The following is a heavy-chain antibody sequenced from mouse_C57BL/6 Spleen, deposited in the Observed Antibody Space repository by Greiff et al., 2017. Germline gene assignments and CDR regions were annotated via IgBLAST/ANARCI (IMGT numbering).Heavy chain of an antibody. CDR2: INPSSGYT. V-gene: IGHV1-4*01. CDR1: GYTFTSYT. D-gene: IGHD3-3*01. Sequence: QVQLQQSGAELARPGASVKMSCKASGYTFTSYTMHWVKQRPGQGLEWIGYINPSSGYTKYNQKFKDKATLTADKSSSTAYMQLSSLTSEDSAVYYCARSRDLGCFDDWGTGTTVTVSS. J-gene: IGHJ1*03. CDR3: ARSRDLGCFDD.